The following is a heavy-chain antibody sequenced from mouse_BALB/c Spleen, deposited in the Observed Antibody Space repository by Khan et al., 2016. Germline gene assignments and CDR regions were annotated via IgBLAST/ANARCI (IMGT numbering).Heavy chain of an antibody. CDR1: GFDFSRYW. V-gene: IGHV4-1*02. J-gene: IGHJ3*01. CDR2: INPDSSTI. D-gene: IGHD1-2*01. Sequence: EGKFRESGGGLVQPGGSLKLSCAASGFDFSRYWMSWVRQAPGKGLEWIGEINPDSSTINYTPSLKDKFIISRDNAKNTLYLQMSKVRSEDTALYYCARLNYYGRFAYWGQGTLVTVSA. CDR3: ARLNYYGRFAY.